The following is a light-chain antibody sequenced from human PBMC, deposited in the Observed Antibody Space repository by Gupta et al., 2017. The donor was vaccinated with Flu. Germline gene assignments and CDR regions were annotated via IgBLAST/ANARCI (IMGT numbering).Light chain of an antibody. V-gene: IGLV1-47*01. J-gene: IGLJ2*01. CDR2: RNN. Sequence: RVTISCPGSSSNIGSNYVYWYQQLPGTAPKLLIDRNNQRPSGVPDRFSGSKSGTSASLAISGLRSEDEADYYCAAWDDSLSGVVFGGGTKLTVL. CDR3: AAWDDSLSGVV. CDR1: SSNIGSNY.